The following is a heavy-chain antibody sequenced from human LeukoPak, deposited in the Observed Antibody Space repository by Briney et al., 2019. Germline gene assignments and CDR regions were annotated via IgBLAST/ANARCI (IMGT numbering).Heavy chain of an antibody. D-gene: IGHD3-16*01. J-gene: IGHJ4*02. V-gene: IGHV1-69*04. CDR1: GGAFSSYA. Sequence: ASVKVSCKASGGAFSSYAISWVRQAPGQGLEWMGRIIPILGIANYAQKFQGRVTITADRSTSAAYMELSSLRSEDTAVYYCARPIYDYVWGRYVDWGQGTLVTVSS. CDR2: IIPILGIA. CDR3: ARPIYDYVWGRYVD.